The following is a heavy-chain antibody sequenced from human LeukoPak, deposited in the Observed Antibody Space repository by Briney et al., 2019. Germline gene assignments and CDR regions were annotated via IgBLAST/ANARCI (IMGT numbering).Heavy chain of an antibody. V-gene: IGHV1-18*01. CDR3: ARAGSFYYYYMDV. CDR2: ISAYNDNT. J-gene: IGHJ6*03. CDR1: GYTFTSYG. Sequence: GASVKVFCKASGYTFTSYGISWVRQASGQGLEWMGWISAYNDNTNYAQKLQGRVTMTTDTSTSTAYMELRSLRSDDTAVYYCARAGSFYYYYMDVWGKGTTVTVSS. D-gene: IGHD2-15*01.